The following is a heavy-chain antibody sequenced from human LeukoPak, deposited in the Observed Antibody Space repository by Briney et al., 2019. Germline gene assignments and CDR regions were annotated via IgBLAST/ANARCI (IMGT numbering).Heavy chain of an antibody. V-gene: IGHV3-33*01. J-gene: IGHJ4*02. D-gene: IGHD2-15*01. CDR2: IWYDGSNE. CDR1: GFTFSTYA. Sequence: GRSLRLSCATSGFTFSTYAMHWVRQAPGKGLEWVAVIWYDGSNEHYVDSVKGRFTISRDNSRNTLYLQMNSLRVEDTAVYYCAREVDCRGGRCYRGEFDYWGQGTLVTVSS. CDR3: AREVDCRGGRCYRGEFDY.